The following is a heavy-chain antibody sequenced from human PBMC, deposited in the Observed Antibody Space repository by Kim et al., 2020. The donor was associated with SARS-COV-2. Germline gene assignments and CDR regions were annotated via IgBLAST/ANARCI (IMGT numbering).Heavy chain of an antibody. CDR2: ISGSGGST. CDR1: GFTFSSYA. J-gene: IGHJ4*02. Sequence: GGSLRLSCAASGFTFSSYAMSWVRQAPGKGLEWVSAISGSGGSTYYADSVKGRFTISRDNSKNKLYLQMNSLRAEDTAVYYCAKDRAGMVRGAKRLNPVDYWGQGTLVTVSS. CDR3: AKDRAGMVRGAKRLNPVDY. D-gene: IGHD3-10*01. V-gene: IGHV3-23*01.